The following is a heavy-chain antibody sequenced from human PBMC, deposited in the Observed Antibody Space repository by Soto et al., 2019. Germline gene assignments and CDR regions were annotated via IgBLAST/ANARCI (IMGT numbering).Heavy chain of an antibody. CDR1: GGSFSGYY. CDR2: INHSGST. V-gene: IGHV4-34*01. CDR3: ARQDDFWSGSGWFDP. D-gene: IGHD3-3*01. J-gene: IGHJ5*02. Sequence: SETLSLTCAVYGGSFSGYYWSWIRQPPGKGLEWIGEINHSGSTNYNPSLKSRVTISVDTSKNQFSLKLSSVTAADTAVYYCARQDDFWSGSGWFDPWGQGTLVTVSS.